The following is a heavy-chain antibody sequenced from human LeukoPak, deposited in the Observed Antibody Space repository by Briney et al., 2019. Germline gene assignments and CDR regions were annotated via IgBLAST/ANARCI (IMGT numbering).Heavy chain of an antibody. Sequence: GGSLRLSCVASGFTFSNYAMSWVRQAPGKGLEWVSAISGSGGDTFYTDSVKGRFTVSRDNSKNTLYLQMKGLRAEDTAVYYCVKDSVVVAGLVNYFDYWGQGTLVTVSS. V-gene: IGHV3-23*01. J-gene: IGHJ4*02. CDR3: VKDSVVVAGLVNYFDY. D-gene: IGHD6-19*01. CDR1: GFTFSNYA. CDR2: ISGSGGDT.